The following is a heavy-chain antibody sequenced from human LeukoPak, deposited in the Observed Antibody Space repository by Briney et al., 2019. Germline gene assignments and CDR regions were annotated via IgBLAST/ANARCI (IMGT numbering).Heavy chain of an antibody. CDR2: INHSGST. Sequence: SETLSLTCAVYGGSFSGYYWSWIRQPPGKGLEWIGEINHSGSTNYNPSLKSRVTISVDTSKNQFSLKLSSVTAADTAVYYCARAPFSGGGYPNYYYYYMDVGGKGTTFTVSS. CDR3: ARAPFSGGGYPNYYYYYMDV. J-gene: IGHJ6*03. CDR1: GGSFSGYY. V-gene: IGHV4-34*01. D-gene: IGHD6-19*01.